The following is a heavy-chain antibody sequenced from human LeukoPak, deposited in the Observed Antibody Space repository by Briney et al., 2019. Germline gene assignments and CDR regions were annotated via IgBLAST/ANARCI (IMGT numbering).Heavy chain of an antibody. D-gene: IGHD6-13*01. Sequence: GRSLRLSCAASGFTFSTYGMHWVRQAPGKGLEWVAIIWYDGSNKYYADSVKGRFIISRDNSKNTLYLQMNSLRAEDTAVYYCARGPGMTAAGTFTSFFDYWGQGTLVTVSS. J-gene: IGHJ4*02. CDR3: ARGPGMTAAGTFTSFFDY. V-gene: IGHV3-33*01. CDR1: GFTFSTYG. CDR2: IWYDGSNK.